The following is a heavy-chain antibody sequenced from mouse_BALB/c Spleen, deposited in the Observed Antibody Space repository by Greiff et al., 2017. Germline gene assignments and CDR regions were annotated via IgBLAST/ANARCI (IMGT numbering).Heavy chain of an antibody. CDR2: IDPENGDT. Sequence: LQQSGAELVRSGASVKLSCTASGFNIKDYYMHWVKQRPEQGLEWIGWIDPENGDTEYAPKFQGKASITADTSSNTAYLQLSSLTSEDTAVYYCARARGSSYGFAYWGQGTLVTVSA. V-gene: IGHV14-4*02. CDR1: GFNIKDYY. CDR3: ARARGSSYGFAY. J-gene: IGHJ3*01. D-gene: IGHD1-1*01.